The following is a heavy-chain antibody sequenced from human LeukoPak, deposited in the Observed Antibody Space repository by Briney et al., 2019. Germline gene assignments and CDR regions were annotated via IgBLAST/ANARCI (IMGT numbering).Heavy chain of an antibody. CDR2: IGSSSSYI. Sequence: GGSLRLSCAASGFTFSSYSMNWVRQAPGKGLEWVSSIGSSSSYIYYADSVKGRFTISRDNAKNSLYLQMNSLRAEDTAVYYCARAESSGYYPPGYWGQGTLVTVSS. CDR1: GFTFSSYS. D-gene: IGHD3-22*01. J-gene: IGHJ4*02. V-gene: IGHV3-21*01. CDR3: ARAESSGYYPPGY.